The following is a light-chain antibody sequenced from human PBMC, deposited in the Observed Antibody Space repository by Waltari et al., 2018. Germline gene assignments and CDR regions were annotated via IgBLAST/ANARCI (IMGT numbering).Light chain of an antibody. CDR3: ATWDDTFNGPV. CDR2: QNA. Sequence: QSVLTQPPSVSGTPGQRVTIYCSGTSSNIGVNSLTWYHQLPGAAPKLLIYQNAQRPSGVPDRFSGSRSGTSASLAISGLQSEDEADFYCATWDDTFNGPVFGGGTKLTVL. V-gene: IGLV1-44*01. CDR1: SSNIGVNS. J-gene: IGLJ3*02.